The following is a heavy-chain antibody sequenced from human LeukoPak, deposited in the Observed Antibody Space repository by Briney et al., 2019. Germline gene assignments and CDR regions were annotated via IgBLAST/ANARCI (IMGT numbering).Heavy chain of an antibody. V-gene: IGHV4-38-2*02. Sequence: PSETLSLTCTVSGYSISSGYYWGWIRQPPGKGLEWIGSIYHSGSTYYNPSLKSRVTISVDTSKNQFSLKLSSVTAADTAVYYCARTGFWSGYQQLDYWGQGTLVTVSS. CDR3: ARTGFWSGYQQLDY. CDR2: IYHSGST. D-gene: IGHD3-3*01. J-gene: IGHJ4*02. CDR1: GYSISSGYY.